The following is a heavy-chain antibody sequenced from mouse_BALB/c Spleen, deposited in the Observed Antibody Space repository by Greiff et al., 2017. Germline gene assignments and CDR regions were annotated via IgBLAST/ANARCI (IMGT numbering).Heavy chain of an antibody. J-gene: IGHJ4*01. CDR1: GFSLTDYG. D-gene: IGHD2-4*01. CDR3: AKHGNSIYYDYDGAMDY. CDR2: IWGGGST. V-gene: IGHV2-6-5*01. Sequence: VQLQQSGPGLVAPSQSLSITCTVSGFSLTDYGVSWIRQPPGKGLEWLGVIWGGGSTYYNSALKSRLSISKDNSKSQVFLKMNSLQTDDTAMYYCAKHGNSIYYDYDGAMDYWGQGTSVTVSS.